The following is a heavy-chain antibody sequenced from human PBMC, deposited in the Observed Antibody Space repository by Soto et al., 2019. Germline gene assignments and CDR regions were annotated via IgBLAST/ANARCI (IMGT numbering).Heavy chain of an antibody. CDR3: ARVPNHFWRGKDSGGFDY. CDR2: IYYSGST. Sequence: PSETLSLTCTVSGGSISSYYWSWIRQPPGKGLEWIGYIYYSGSTNYNPSLKSRVTISVDTSKNQFSLKLSSVTAADTAVFYCARVPNHFWRGKDSGGFDYWGQGTLVTVSS. CDR1: GGSISSYY. V-gene: IGHV4-59*01. D-gene: IGHD3-3*02. J-gene: IGHJ4*02.